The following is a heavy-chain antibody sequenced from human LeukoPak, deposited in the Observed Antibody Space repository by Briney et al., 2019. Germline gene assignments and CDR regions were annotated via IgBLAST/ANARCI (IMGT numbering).Heavy chain of an antibody. CDR1: GYTFTSYA. V-gene: IGHV7-4-1*02. J-gene: IGHJ5*02. CDR2: INTNTGNP. D-gene: IGHD2-2*01. CDR3: AREFLNLGYCSSTSCYGWFDP. Sequence: ASVKVSRKASGYTFTSYAMNWVRQAPGQGLEWMGWINTNTGNPTYAQGFTGRFVFSLDTSVSTAYLQISSLKAEDTAVYYCAREFLNLGYCSSTSCYGWFDPWGQGTLVTVSS.